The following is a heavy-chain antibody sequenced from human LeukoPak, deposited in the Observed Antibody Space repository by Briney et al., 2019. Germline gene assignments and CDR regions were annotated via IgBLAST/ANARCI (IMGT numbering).Heavy chain of an antibody. CDR1: GYTFTGYY. Sequence: GASVKVSCKASGYTFTGYYKHWVRQAPGQGLEWMGRINPNSGGTNYAQKFQGRVTMTRDTSISTAYMELSRLRSDDTAVYYCARGPGPYGGNGEFDYWGQGTLVTVSS. CDR3: ARGPGPYGGNGEFDY. V-gene: IGHV1-2*06. J-gene: IGHJ4*02. D-gene: IGHD4-23*01. CDR2: INPNSGGT.